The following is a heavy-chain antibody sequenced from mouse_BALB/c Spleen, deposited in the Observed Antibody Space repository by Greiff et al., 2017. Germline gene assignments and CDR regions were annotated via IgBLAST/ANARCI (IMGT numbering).Heavy chain of an antibody. CDR1: GFTFSSYA. Sequence: EVHLVESGGGLVKPGGSLKLSCAASGFTFSSYAMSWVRQTPEKRLEWVASISSGGSTYYPDSVKGRFTISRDNARNILYLQMSSLRSEDTAMYYCAREVYDYWGQGTTLTVSS. V-gene: IGHV5-6-5*01. CDR2: ISSGGST. J-gene: IGHJ2*01. CDR3: AREVYDY.